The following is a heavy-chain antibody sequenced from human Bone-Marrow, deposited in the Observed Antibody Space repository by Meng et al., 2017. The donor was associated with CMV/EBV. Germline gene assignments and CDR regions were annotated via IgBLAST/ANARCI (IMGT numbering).Heavy chain of an antibody. J-gene: IGHJ4*02. Sequence: SETLSLTCTVSGGSVSSGSYYWSWIRQPPGKGLEWIGYIYYSGSTNYNTSLKSRVTISVDTAKNQFSLKLSSVTVADTAVYYCARDGSSWSYYFDYWGEGTLVTVAS. CDR1: GGSVSSGSYY. CDR2: IYYSGST. V-gene: IGHV4-61*01. CDR3: ARDGSSWSYYFDY. D-gene: IGHD6-13*01.